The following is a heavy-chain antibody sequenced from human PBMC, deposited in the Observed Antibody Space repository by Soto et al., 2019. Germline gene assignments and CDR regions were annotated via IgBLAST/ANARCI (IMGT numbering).Heavy chain of an antibody. Sequence: EVQLLESGGGLEQPGGSLRLSCAASGFTFSRYAMSWVRQAPGKGLEWVSIISASGGNTYYADSVKGRFTISRDNSKNTLFLQMDSLRAEDTAVYYCAKGFYDDYVWGPGDYWGQGTLVTVSS. V-gene: IGHV3-23*01. CDR2: ISASGGNT. J-gene: IGHJ4*02. CDR1: GFTFSRYA. D-gene: IGHD3-16*01. CDR3: AKGFYDDYVWGPGDY.